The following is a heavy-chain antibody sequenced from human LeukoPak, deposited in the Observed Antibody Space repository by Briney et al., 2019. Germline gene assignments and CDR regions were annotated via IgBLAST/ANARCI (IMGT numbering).Heavy chain of an antibody. CDR1: GGSITSDPYY. V-gene: IGHV4-39*07. Sequence: SETLSLTCTVSGGSITSDPYYWGWLRQSPGKGLEWIGSISFSGSTFYNPSLKSRATVSRDTSKNQFSLRLNSVTAADTAVYYCARINGGIWGQGILVTVSS. D-gene: IGHD3-3*02. CDR2: ISFSGST. J-gene: IGHJ4*02. CDR3: ARINGGI.